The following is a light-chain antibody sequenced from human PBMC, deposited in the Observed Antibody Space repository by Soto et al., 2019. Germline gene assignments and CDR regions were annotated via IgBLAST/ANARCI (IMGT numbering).Light chain of an antibody. CDR1: QSVSSGY. V-gene: IGKV3-20*01. J-gene: IGKJ1*01. CDR3: QQYANSHGT. Sequence: EILLTQSPGTLSLSPGERATLSCRASQSVSSGYLAWYQQKPGQAPRLRIYGASSRATGIPERFSGSGSGTDFTLTISRLEPEDFDVYYCQQYANSHGTFGQGTKVDIK. CDR2: GAS.